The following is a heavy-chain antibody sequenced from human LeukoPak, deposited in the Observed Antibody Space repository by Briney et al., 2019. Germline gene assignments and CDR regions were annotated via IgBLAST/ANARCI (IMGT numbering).Heavy chain of an antibody. J-gene: IGHJ4*02. Sequence: ASVKVSCKASGYTFSDYYIDWVRQAPGHGLEWMGMINPSVGSARYAQNFQGRVTMTREMSTTTVYMELSSLRSEDTAVYFCAQMDDRSFYYWGQGTLVTVSS. CDR3: AQMDDRSFYY. CDR1: GYTFSDYY. CDR2: INPSVGSA. D-gene: IGHD2-2*03. V-gene: IGHV1-46*01.